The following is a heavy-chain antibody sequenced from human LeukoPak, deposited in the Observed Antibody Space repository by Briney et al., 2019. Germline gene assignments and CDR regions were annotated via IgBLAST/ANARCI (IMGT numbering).Heavy chain of an antibody. V-gene: IGHV4-59*01. Sequence: PSETLSLTCTVSGGSISSYYWSWIRQPPGKGLEWIGYIYYSGSTNYNPSLKSRVTVSVDTSKNQFSLKLSSVTAADTAVYYCARGSSLGDILTADAFDIWGQGTMVTVSS. CDR2: IYYSGST. CDR1: GGSISSYY. CDR3: ARGSSLGDILTADAFDI. D-gene: IGHD3-9*01. J-gene: IGHJ3*02.